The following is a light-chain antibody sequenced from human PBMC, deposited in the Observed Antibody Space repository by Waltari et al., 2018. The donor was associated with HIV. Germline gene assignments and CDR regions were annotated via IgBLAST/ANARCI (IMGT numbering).Light chain of an antibody. CDR2: RDN. CDR3: ATWDISLSAVV. Sequence: QAGLTQPPSVSKGMRQTATLTCTGNSNNVGNQGAAWLQQHQGHPPKLLPYRDNKRSSGISERFSASRSGNTASLTITGVQPEDEADYFCATWDISLSAVVFGGGTTLTVL. J-gene: IGLJ2*01. CDR1: SNNVGNQG. V-gene: IGLV10-54*04.